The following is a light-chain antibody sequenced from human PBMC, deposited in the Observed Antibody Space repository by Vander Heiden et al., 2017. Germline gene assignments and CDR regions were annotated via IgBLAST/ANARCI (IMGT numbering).Light chain of an antibody. J-gene: IGLJ2*01. Sequence: QSALTQPASVSGSAGQSITISCTGTSSDVGGYNYVSWYQQHQGKAPKLMIYEVSNRPSGVSNRFSGSKSGNTASLTISGLQAEDEADYYCSSYTSSSTPVVFGGGTKLTVL. CDR1: SSDVGGYNY. V-gene: IGLV2-14*01. CDR3: SSYTSSSTPVV. CDR2: EVS.